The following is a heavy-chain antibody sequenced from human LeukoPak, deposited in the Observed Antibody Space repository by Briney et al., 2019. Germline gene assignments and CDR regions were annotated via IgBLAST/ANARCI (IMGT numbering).Heavy chain of an antibody. CDR1: GGSINTYY. CDR2: IKTSGST. CDR3: AKVAKYYYGSETYFFFED. Sequence: SETLSLTCTVSGGSINTYYWSWIRQPVGKGLEWIGHIKTSGSTHYNPSLRSRITMSVDTSKNQFSLNLSSVTAADTAVYYCAKVAKYYYGSETYFFFEDWGQGTLVTVSS. D-gene: IGHD3-10*01. J-gene: IGHJ4*02. V-gene: IGHV4-4*07.